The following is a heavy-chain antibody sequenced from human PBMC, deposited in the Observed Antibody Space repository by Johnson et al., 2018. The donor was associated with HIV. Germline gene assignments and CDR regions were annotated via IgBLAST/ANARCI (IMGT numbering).Heavy chain of an antibody. CDR3: ARPGYYDISGLDAFDC. Sequence: QVQLVESGGGLVKPGGSLRLSCAASGFTFSDYYMSWIRQAPGKGLEWVSYISSSGSTIYYADSVKGRFTLSRDNAKNSLYLQMNRLRAEETAVYYCARPGYYDISGLDAFDCWGQGTMVTVSS. V-gene: IGHV3-11*04. CDR1: GFTFSDYY. J-gene: IGHJ3*01. D-gene: IGHD3-22*01. CDR2: ISSSGSTI.